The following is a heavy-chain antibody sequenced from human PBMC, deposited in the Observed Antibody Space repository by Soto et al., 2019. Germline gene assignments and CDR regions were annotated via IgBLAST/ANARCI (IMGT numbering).Heavy chain of an antibody. CDR3: ARGITMIAPRGWFDP. CDR2: INHSGST. CDR1: GGSFSGYY. Sequence: SETLSLTCAVYGGSFSGYYWSWIRQPPGKGLEWIGEINHSGSTNYNPSLKSRVTISVDTSKNQFSLKLSSVTAADTAVYYCARGITMIAPRGWFDPWGQGTLVTVPQ. J-gene: IGHJ5*02. D-gene: IGHD3-22*01. V-gene: IGHV4-34*01.